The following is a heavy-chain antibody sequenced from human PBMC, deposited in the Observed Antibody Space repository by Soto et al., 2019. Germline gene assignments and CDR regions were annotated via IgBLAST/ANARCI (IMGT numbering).Heavy chain of an antibody. D-gene: IGHD6-6*01. CDR3: ARVSYSSFPRYYSSGMYA. J-gene: IGHJ6*02. V-gene: IGHV4-31*03. CDR1: GGSISSGCYY. CDR2: IYYSGST. Sequence: TLSLTCTVSGGSISSGCYYWSWIRQHPGKGLEWIGYIYYSGSTYYNPSLKSRVTISVDTSKNQFSLKLSSVTAADTAVYYCARVSYSSFPRYYSSGMYAWCQGTTLTVSS.